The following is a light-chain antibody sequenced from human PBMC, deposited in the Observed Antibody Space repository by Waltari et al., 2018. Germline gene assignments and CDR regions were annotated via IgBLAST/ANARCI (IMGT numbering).Light chain of an antibody. CDR3: CSYAGSYTRYV. CDR1: SSDVGGYHY. CDR2: DVS. V-gene: IGLV2-11*02. J-gene: IGLJ1*01. Sequence: QPALTQPRSVSRSPGQPVTISCTGTSSDVGGYHYVSWYQQHPGKAPKLMIYDVSKRPSGGPYRFSGSKSANTASLTISGLQAEDEADYYCCSYAGSYTRYVFGTGTKVTGL.